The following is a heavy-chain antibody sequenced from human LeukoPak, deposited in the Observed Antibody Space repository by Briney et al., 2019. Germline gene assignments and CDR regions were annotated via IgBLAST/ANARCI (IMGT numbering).Heavy chain of an antibody. CDR1: GGSISSYY. D-gene: IGHD6-13*01. Sequence: SETLSLTCTVSGGSISSYYWSWIRQPPGKGLEWIGSIYYSGSTYYNPSLKSRVTISVDTSKNQFSLKLSSVTAADTAVYYCARPEPGIAIDYWGQGTLVTVSS. CDR3: ARPEPGIAIDY. CDR2: IYYSGST. V-gene: IGHV4-39*01. J-gene: IGHJ4*02.